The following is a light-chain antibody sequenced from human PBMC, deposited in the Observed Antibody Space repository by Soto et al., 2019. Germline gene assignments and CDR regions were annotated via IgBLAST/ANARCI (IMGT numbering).Light chain of an antibody. Sequence: DVQVTRSPSTLSASTRDAGTVAGRASQSVSGWLAWYQQKPGEAPKLLIYDASALPRGVPSRFSGSGSGTKPTLTLASLQPDDLATYYSQQYETFSQTFGPGTMVDI. CDR1: QSVSGW. V-gene: IGKV1-5*01. CDR2: DAS. J-gene: IGKJ1*01. CDR3: QQYETFSQT.